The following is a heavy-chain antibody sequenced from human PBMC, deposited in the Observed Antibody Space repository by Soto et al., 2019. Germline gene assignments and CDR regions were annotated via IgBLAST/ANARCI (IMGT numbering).Heavy chain of an antibody. J-gene: IGHJ4*02. CDR2: FYYSGST. Sequence: QVQLQESGPGLVKPSETLSLTCAVSGGSISSYYWSWIRQPPGKGLEWIGYFYYSGSTNYNPSLKSRVTISVDTSKNQFSLKLSSVTAADTAVYYCARGALTTYFDYWGRGTLVTVSS. V-gene: IGHV4-59*01. CDR3: ARGALTTYFDY. CDR1: GGSISSYY.